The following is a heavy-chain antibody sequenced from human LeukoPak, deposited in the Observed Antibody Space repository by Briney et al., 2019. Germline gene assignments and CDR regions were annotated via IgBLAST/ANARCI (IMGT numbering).Heavy chain of an antibody. CDR1: GYTFSDYY. V-gene: IGHV1-2*06. CDR2: NNPNSCGT. J-gene: IGHJ5*02. Sequence: GASVKVSCKASGYTFSDYYIHWVRQAPGQGLEWMGRNNPNSCGTNYAQKFQGRVTMTRDTSISTAYMNLSRLRSDDTAVYYCALAAAGLNYFAPWGQGTLVTVSS. CDR3: ALAAAGLNYFAP. D-gene: IGHD6-13*01.